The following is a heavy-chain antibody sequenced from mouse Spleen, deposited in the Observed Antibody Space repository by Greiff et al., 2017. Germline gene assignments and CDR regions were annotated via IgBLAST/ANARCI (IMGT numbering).Heavy chain of an antibody. CDR1: GYSFTGYF. V-gene: IGHV1-20*01. Sequence: EVQLQQSGPELVKPGDSVKISCKASGYSFTGYFMNWVMQSHGKSLEWIGRINPYNGDTFYNQKFKGKATLTVDKSSSTAHMELRSLTSEDSAVYYCAKDHYYGSPYFDYWGQGTTLTVSS. J-gene: IGHJ2*01. CDR3: AKDHYYGSPYFDY. CDR2: INPYNGDT. D-gene: IGHD1-1*01.